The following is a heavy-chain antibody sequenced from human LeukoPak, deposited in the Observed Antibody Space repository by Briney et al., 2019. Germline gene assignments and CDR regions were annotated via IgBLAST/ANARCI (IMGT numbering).Heavy chain of an antibody. Sequence: PRGSLRLSCAASGFTFSSFAMSWVRQAPGKGLEWVSAITGSGSNTYYADSVKGRFTISRDNSKNTLYLQMNSMRADDTAVYYCARRTALEQYFDYWGQGTLVTVSS. J-gene: IGHJ4*02. CDR1: GFTFSSFA. CDR2: ITGSGSNT. D-gene: IGHD1/OR15-1a*01. CDR3: ARRTALEQYFDY. V-gene: IGHV3-23*01.